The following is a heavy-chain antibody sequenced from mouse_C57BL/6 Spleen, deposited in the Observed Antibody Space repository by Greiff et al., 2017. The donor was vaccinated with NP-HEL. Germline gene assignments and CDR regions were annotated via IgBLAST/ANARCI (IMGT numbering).Heavy chain of an antibody. V-gene: IGHV1-80*01. CDR1: GYGFSSYW. CDR3: AREETTVVADWYFDV. Sequence: QVQLQQSGAELVKPGASVKISCKASGYGFSSYWMNWVKQRPGKGLEWIGQIYPGDGDTNYNGKFKGKATLTADKSSSTAYMQLSSLTSEDSAVYFCAREETTVVADWYFDVWGTGTTVTVSS. D-gene: IGHD1-1*01. J-gene: IGHJ1*03. CDR2: IYPGDGDT.